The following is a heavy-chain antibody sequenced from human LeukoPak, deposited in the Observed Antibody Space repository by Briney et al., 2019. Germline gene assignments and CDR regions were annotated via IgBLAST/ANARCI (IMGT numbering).Heavy chain of an antibody. V-gene: IGHV4-34*01. CDR3: ARAGYYFDY. CDR2: INHSGST. J-gene: IGHJ4*02. CDR1: GGSFSGYY. Sequence: SETLSLTCAVYGGSFSGYYWSWIRQPPGKGLEWIGEINHSGSTNYNPSLKSRVTISVDTSKNQFSLKLSSVTAADTAVYYCARAGYYFDYWGQGTLVTVSS.